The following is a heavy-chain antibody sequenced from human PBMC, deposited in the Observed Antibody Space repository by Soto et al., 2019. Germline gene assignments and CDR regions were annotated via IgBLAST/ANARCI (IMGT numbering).Heavy chain of an antibody. Sequence: QVQLVQSGAEVKKPGASVKVSCKASGYTFASYAISWMRQAPGQGLEWMGWISAYNGNTNYAQKLQGRVTMTTDTSTSPAYMELRSLSSDDTAVYYCARDPPPPDYWCQGTLVTVSS. CDR3: ARDPPPPDY. CDR1: GYTFASYA. J-gene: IGHJ4*02. CDR2: ISAYNGNT. V-gene: IGHV1-18*01.